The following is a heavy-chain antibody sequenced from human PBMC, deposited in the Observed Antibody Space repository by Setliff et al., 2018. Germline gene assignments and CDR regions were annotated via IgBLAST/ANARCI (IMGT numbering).Heavy chain of an antibody. CDR2: IYTSWST. CDR1: GDSISSRRSY. CDR3: ARLSGFLYIDV. D-gene: IGHD3-3*01. J-gene: IGHJ6*03. V-gene: IGHV4-61*09. Sequence: PSETLSLTCTVSGDSISSRRSYWGWFRQPAGKGLEWIGQIYTSWSTNYNPSLKSRVTISLDTSKNQFSLKLSSVTAADTAVYYRARLSGFLYIDVWGKGTTVTVSS.